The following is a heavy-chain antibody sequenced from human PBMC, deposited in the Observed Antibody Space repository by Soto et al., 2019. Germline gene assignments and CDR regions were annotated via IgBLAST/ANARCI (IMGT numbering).Heavy chain of an antibody. CDR3: ARGKSVVVTALTAYYFDY. V-gene: IGHV4-31*03. CDR2: IYYSGST. CDR1: GGSISSGGYY. Sequence: QVQLQESGPGLVKPSQTLSLTCTVSGGSISSGGYYWSWIRQHPGKGLEWIGYIYYSGSTYYNPSLKSRVTRSVDTSKNQFSLKLSSVTAADTAVYYCARGKSVVVTALTAYYFDYWGQGTLVTVSS. J-gene: IGHJ4*02. D-gene: IGHD2-21*02.